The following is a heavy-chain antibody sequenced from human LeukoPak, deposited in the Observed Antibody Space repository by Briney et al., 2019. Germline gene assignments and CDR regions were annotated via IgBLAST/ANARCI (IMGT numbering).Heavy chain of an antibody. V-gene: IGHV4-34*01. J-gene: IGHJ4*02. D-gene: IGHD3-16*01. CDR2: INHSGST. Sequence: KPSETLSLTCAVYGGSFSGYYWSWIRQPPGKGLEWIGEINHSGSTNYNPSLKSQVTISVDTSKNQFSLKLSSVTAADTAVYYCARGGIGAFSYWGQGTLVTVSS. CDR3: ARGGIGAFSY. CDR1: GGSFSGYY.